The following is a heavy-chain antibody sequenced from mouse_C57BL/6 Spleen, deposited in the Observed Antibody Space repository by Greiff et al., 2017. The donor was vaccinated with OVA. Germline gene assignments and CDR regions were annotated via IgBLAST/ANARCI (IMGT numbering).Heavy chain of an antibody. CDR3: AREDAFAY. V-gene: IGHV1-82*01. CDR2: MYPGDGDT. J-gene: IGHJ3*01. Sequence: QVQLKQSGPERGKQGASGKSSGKASGDAFSSSWMNWGKKRPGKGLEGSGRMYPGDGDTNYNGKFKGKATLTADKSSSTAYMQLSSLTSEDSAVYFCAREDAFAYWGQGTLVTVSA. CDR1: GDAFSSSW.